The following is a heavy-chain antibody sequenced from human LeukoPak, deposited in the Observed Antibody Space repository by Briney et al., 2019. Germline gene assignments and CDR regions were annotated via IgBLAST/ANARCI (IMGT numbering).Heavy chain of an antibody. J-gene: IGHJ3*02. CDR1: GGTFSSYA. CDR2: IIPIFGTA. D-gene: IGHD3-22*01. CDR3: ARWPHYYDSSDAFDI. V-gene: IGHV1-69*13. Sequence: GASVKVSCKASGGTFSSYAISWVRQAPGQGLEWMGGIIPIFGTANYAQKFQGRVTITADESTSTAYMELSSLRSEDTAVYYCARWPHYYDSSDAFDIWGQGTMVTVSS.